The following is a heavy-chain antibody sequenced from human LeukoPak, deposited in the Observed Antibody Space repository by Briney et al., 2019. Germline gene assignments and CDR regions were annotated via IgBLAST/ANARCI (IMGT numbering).Heavy chain of an antibody. J-gene: IGHJ5*02. D-gene: IGHD2-2*01. CDR2: ISWNSGSI. Sequence: PGGSLRLSCAASGFTFDDYAMHWVRQAPGKGLEWVSGISWNSGSIGYADSVKGRFTISRDNAKNSLYLQMNSLRDEDTAVYYCARDSIYCSSTSCYPAKYNWFDPWGKGTLVTVSS. CDR3: ARDSIYCSSTSCYPAKYNWFDP. CDR1: GFTFDDYA. V-gene: IGHV3-9*01.